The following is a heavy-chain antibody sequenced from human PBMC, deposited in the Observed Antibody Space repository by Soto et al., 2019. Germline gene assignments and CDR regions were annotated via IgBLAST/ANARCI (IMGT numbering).Heavy chain of an antibody. CDR3: ARTDSDFYGLDV. J-gene: IGHJ6*02. CDR2: ISAAGDP. Sequence: EVQLVESGGGLVQPGGSLRLSCEASGFTFRNYDMHWVRQGTGKGLEWVSGISAAGDPDYADSVVGRFTISRENAHNSFFLQMNSLRVGDTAVYYCARTDSDFYGLDVWGQGTTVIVSS. V-gene: IGHV3-13*05. D-gene: IGHD4-4*01. CDR1: GFTFRNYD.